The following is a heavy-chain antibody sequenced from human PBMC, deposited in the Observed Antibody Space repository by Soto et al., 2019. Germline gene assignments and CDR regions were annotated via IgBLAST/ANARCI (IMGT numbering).Heavy chain of an antibody. CDR1: GFTFSSYV. D-gene: IGHD2-15*01. J-gene: IGHJ6*02. CDR3: ARAGCDGGSCYTLVGLRYGMDV. CDR2: ISYDGNNK. V-gene: IGHV3-30-3*01. Sequence: GGSLRLSCAVSGFTFSSYVMHWVRQAPGKGLEWVAIISYDGNNKYYADSVKGRFTISRDNSKNTLYLQMNSLRAEDTAVYYCARAGCDGGSCYTLVGLRYGMDVWGQGTTVTVSS.